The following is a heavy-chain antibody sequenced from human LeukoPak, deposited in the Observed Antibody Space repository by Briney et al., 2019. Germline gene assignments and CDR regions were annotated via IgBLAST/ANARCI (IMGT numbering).Heavy chain of an antibody. V-gene: IGHV3-11*01. CDR2: ISSSGTTI. J-gene: IGHJ6*03. CDR1: GFTFSSYG. D-gene: IGHD6-25*01. Sequence: GGSLRLSCAASGFTFSSYGMSWIRQAPGKGLEWISYISSSGTTIYYTDSVKGRLTISRDNAKNSLYLQMNSLRAEDTAVYFCARSIAAADGGVYYYMDVWGKGTTVTISS. CDR3: ARSIAAADGGVYYYMDV.